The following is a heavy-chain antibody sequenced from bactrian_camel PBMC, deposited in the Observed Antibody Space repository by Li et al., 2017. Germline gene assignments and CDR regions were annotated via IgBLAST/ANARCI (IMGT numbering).Heavy chain of an antibody. Sequence: HVQLVESGGDSVQAGGSLRLSCVASGDIDSTYAMAWFRQAPGKEREGVAGILSDGTIYYLDSVKGRFTLSQDNAKDMHLQMNNLEPEDTGMYYCAADPSSWCRASRTGLSEYNYFGQGTQVTVS. CDR1: GDIDSTYA. V-gene: IGHV3S53*01. CDR2: ILSDGTI. D-gene: IGHD6*01. J-gene: IGHJ4*01.